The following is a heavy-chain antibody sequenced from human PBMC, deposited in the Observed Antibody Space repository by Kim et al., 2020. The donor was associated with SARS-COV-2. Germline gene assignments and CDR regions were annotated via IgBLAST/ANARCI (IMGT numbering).Heavy chain of an antibody. J-gene: IGHJ4*01. CDR3: ARDSYLGSTYVVLDY. Sequence: GGSLRLSCAASGFTFSSFRMHWVRQTPGKGLVWIGRINSDGSSRDYADSVKGRFTISSDNAKRAGYLQMSRLRAEDTAVDYCARDSYLGSTYVVLDYLG. D-gene: IGHD3-10*01. CDR1: GFTFSSFR. CDR2: INSDGSSR. V-gene: IGHV3-74*01.